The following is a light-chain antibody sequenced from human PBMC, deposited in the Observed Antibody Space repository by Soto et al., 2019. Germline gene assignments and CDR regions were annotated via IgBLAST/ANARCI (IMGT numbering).Light chain of an antibody. V-gene: IGLV2-11*01. Sequence: QSVLTQPRSVSGSRGQSVTISCTGTSSDIGTYNYVSWYQQHPGKAPKLIIYDVTNRPSGVPAHFSGSKSGNTASLTISGLQAEDEADYYCCSYAGPYNHYLFGGGTKLTVL. CDR2: DVT. CDR1: SSDIGTYNY. J-gene: IGLJ2*01. CDR3: CSYAGPYNHYL.